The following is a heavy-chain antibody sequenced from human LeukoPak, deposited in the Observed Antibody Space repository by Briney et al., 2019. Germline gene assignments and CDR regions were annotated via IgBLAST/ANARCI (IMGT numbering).Heavy chain of an antibody. CDR2: ISRNSGSI. D-gene: IGHD6-13*01. Sequence: PGRSLRLSCAASGFTFDDYAMHWVRQAPGKGLEWVSGISRNSGSIGYADSVKGRFTISRDNAKNSLYLRMNSLRAEDTALYYCAKDMGYSSSAGFDYWGQGTLVTVSS. CDR3: AKDMGYSSSAGFDY. V-gene: IGHV3-9*01. CDR1: GFTFDDYA. J-gene: IGHJ4*02.